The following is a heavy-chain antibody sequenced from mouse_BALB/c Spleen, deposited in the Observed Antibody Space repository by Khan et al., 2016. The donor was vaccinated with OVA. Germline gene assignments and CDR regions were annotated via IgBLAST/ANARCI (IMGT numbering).Heavy chain of an antibody. D-gene: IGHD1-1*01. CDR2: INPHIGET. Sequence: VQLKESGPELVKPGASVKISCKASGYSFTGYFMNWVIQSHGKSLEWIGRINPHIGETFYNQKFKGKATLTVDESSSTAHMEIRSLASEDSAVYYCARIDGSDFDYWGQGTTLTVSS. J-gene: IGHJ2*01. CDR3: ARIDGSDFDY. CDR1: GYSFTGYF. V-gene: IGHV1-20*02.